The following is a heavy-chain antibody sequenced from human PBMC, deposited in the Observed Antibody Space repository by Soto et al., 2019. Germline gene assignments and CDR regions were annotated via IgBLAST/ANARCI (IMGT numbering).Heavy chain of an antibody. Sequence: QVQLVQSGAEVKKPGSSVKVSCKASGGTFSSYTISWVRQAPGQGLEWMGRIIPILGIANYAQKFQGRVTITADKLXSTAYMDVSGLGSEDPAVYYCARDDSGSGRRGFDRWGQGTLVTRSS. CDR1: GGTFSSYT. J-gene: IGHJ5*02. V-gene: IGHV1-69*08. CDR2: IIPILGIA. CDR3: ARDDSGSGRRGFDR. D-gene: IGHD3-10*01.